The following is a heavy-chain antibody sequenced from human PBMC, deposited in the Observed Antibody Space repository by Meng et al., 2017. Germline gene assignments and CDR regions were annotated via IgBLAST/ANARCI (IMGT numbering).Heavy chain of an antibody. CDR1: GFTFDDYA. J-gene: IGHJ6*02. Sequence: GGSLRLSCAASGFTFDDYAMHWVRQAPGKGREWVPGISWNSGSIGYADAGKGRFTISRDNAKNSLYLQMNSRRAEDTALYYCAKSGTLIAAAGMDYYYGMDVWGQGTTVTVSS. D-gene: IGHD6-13*01. V-gene: IGHV3-9*01. CDR2: ISWNSGSI. CDR3: AKSGTLIAAAGMDYYYGMDV.